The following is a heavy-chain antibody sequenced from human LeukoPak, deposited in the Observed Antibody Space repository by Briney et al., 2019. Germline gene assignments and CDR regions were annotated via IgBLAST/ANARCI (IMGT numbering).Heavy chain of an antibody. J-gene: IGHJ4*02. Sequence: ASVTVSCKASGYSFAGCGISWVRQAPGQGLEWIGWISTYSGNTNYAHNLQGRITVTTETSTSTAYMELRSLRSDDTAVYYCARVGAAPGHFDYWGQGTQLTVSS. CDR2: ISTYSGNT. CDR3: ARVGAAPGHFDY. D-gene: IGHD6-13*01. V-gene: IGHV1-18*01. CDR1: GYSFAGCG.